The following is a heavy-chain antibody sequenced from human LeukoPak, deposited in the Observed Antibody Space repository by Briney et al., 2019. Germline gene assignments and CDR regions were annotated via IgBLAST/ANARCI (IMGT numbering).Heavy chain of an antibody. Sequence: GGSLRLSCAASGFTFSSYWMHWVRQVPGKGLVWVARINEHGSITDYADSVKDRFTVSRDNAWNTLYLQMNSLRAEDTAVCYCARGVAGSGSLWGQGTLITVSS. CDR3: ARGVAGSGSL. V-gene: IGHV3-74*01. D-gene: IGHD3-10*01. CDR1: GFTFSSYW. CDR2: INEHGSIT. J-gene: IGHJ4*02.